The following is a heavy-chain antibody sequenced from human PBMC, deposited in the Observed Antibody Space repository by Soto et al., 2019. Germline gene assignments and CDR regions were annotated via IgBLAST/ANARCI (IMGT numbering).Heavy chain of an antibody. J-gene: IGHJ4*02. CDR3: AKLVAAAGSDS. Sequence: GGSLRLSCAASGLTFSSYAMNWVRQAPGKGLECVSAISGSGGRTYYGDSVKGRFTISRDNSKNTLYLQMNSLRAEDTAVYYCAKLVAAAGSDSWGQRTLVTISS. CDR2: ISGSGGRT. CDR1: GLTFSSYA. V-gene: IGHV3-23*01. D-gene: IGHD6-13*01.